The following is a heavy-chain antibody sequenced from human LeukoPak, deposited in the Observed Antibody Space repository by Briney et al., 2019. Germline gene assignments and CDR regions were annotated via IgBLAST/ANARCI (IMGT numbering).Heavy chain of an antibody. CDR2: ITPNRGVT. D-gene: IGHD4-11*01. CDR3: ARGGLQGRIDY. Sequence: GASVKVSCKACGYTFTGYYLHWVRQAPGQGLEWMGRITPNRGVTNYAQKFQGRVTMTRDTSNSTAYMELSRLRSDDTAVYYCARGGLQGRIDYWGQGTLVTVSS. J-gene: IGHJ4*02. CDR1: GYTFTGYY. V-gene: IGHV1-2*06.